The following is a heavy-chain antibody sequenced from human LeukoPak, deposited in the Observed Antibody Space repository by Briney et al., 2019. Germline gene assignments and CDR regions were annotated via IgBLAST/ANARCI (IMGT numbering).Heavy chain of an antibody. CDR3: ARERIFYYDSSGYFYWFDP. D-gene: IGHD3-22*01. CDR1: GGSISSYY. J-gene: IGHJ5*02. CDR2: IYTSGST. V-gene: IGHV4-4*07. Sequence: SETLSLTCTVSGGSISSYYWSWIRQPAGKGLEWIGRIYTSGSTNYNPSLKSRVTISVDTSKNQFSLKLSSVTAADTAVYYCARERIFYYDSSGYFYWFDPWGQGTLVTVSS.